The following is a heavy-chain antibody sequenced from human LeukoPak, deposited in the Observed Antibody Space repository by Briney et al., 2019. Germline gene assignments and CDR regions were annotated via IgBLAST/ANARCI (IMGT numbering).Heavy chain of an antibody. Sequence: PGGSLGLSCVASGFTFSTYWMHWVRQAPGKGLVWVSRIDSDGGSTTYADSVKGRFTTSRDNAKNTLFLQVNSLRAEDTAVYFCAREYRSYGSSGYSAPWWGYWGQGTLVTVSS. CDR2: IDSDGGST. V-gene: IGHV3-74*01. J-gene: IGHJ4*02. CDR3: AREYRSYGSSGYSAPWWGY. D-gene: IGHD3-22*01. CDR1: GFTFSTYW.